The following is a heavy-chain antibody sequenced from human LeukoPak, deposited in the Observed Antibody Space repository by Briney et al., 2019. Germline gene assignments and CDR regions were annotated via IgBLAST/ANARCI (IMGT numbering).Heavy chain of an antibody. CDR3: ARHRSSNTWYVAFDI. D-gene: IGHD2-2*01. CDR1: EFTFSNYW. CDR2: IKQDGSEK. Sequence: TGGSLRLSCAASEFTFSNYWMSWVRQAPGKGLEWVANIKQDGSEKYYVASVKGRFTISRDNAKNSLYLQMNSLRAEDTAVYYCARHRSSNTWYVAFDIWGQGTMVTVSS. V-gene: IGHV3-7*04. J-gene: IGHJ3*02.